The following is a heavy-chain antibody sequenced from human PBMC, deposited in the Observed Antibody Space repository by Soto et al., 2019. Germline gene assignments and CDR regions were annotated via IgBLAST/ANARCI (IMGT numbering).Heavy chain of an antibody. J-gene: IGHJ6*02. V-gene: IGHV4-61*01. CDR1: GGSVRSGNHF. CDR2: MYYTGVT. Sequence: SETLSLTCSVSGGSVRSGNHFWNWIRQPPGRGLEWLGYMYYTGVTNYNHSLKSRVRMSVDTSKNEFSLELTSLTVADTAVYYCARGGEPLGYYGLDVWGQGTTVTVSS. CDR3: ARGGEPLGYYGLDV.